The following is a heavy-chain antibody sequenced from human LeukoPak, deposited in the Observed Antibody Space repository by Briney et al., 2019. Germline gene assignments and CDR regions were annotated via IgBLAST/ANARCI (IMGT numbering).Heavy chain of an antibody. J-gene: IGHJ4*02. CDR3: ATATMVRDVHFDY. V-gene: IGHV3-7*01. CDR2: IKQDGSEK. D-gene: IGHD3-10*01. Sequence: GGSLRLSCAASGFTFSSYWMSWVRQAPGKGLEWVANIKQDGSEKYYVDSVKGRFTISRDNAKNSLYLQMNSLRAEDTAVYYCATATMVRDVHFDYWGQGTLVTVSS. CDR1: GFTFSSYW.